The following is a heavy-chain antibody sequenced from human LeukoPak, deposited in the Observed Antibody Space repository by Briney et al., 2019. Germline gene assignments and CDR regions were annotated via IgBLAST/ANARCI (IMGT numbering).Heavy chain of an antibody. J-gene: IGHJ4*02. CDR1: GDCISSGGYY. CDR3: ARETGISQNFDY. CDR2: IYYNGYT. Sequence: SQTLSLTCTVSGDCISSGGYYWTWIRQHPGKGLEWIGNIYYNGYTYYNPSLKSRVTISVESSKYQFSLKLSSVTAADTAVYYCARETGISQNFDYWGQGTLVTVSS. V-gene: IGHV4-31*03.